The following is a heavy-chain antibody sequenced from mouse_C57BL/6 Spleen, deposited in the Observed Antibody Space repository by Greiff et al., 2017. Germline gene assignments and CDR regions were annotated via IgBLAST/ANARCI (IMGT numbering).Heavy chain of an antibody. D-gene: IGHD2-4*01. V-gene: IGHV1-62-2*01. CDR1: GYTFTEYT. CDR3: AKREDDLYDYDGVYYDY. CDR2: FYPGGVSI. Sequence: LVESGAELVKPGASVKLSCKASGYTFTEYTIHWVKQRSGQGLEWIGWFYPGGVSIKYNEKFKDKATLTADKASSTVYMELSRLTSEDSAVYFCAKREDDLYDYDGVYYDYWGQGTTLTVSS. J-gene: IGHJ2*01.